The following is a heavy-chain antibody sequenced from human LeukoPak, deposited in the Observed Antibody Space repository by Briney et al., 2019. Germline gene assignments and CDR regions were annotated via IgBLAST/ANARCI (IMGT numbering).Heavy chain of an antibody. Sequence: GGSLRLSCAASGFTFSDSPIHWVRQASGKGLEWVGRIRSKTTSYATAYAASVKGRFTISRDDSENTSYLQMNSLKTEDTAMYYCTREGCDAIGRYTNDYWGPGTLVTVSS. D-gene: IGHD2-2*02. J-gene: IGHJ4*02. CDR2: IRSKTTSYAT. CDR3: TREGCDAIGRYTNDY. CDR1: GFTFSDSP. V-gene: IGHV3-73*01.